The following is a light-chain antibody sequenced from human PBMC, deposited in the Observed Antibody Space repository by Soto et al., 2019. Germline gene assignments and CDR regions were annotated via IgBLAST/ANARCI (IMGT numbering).Light chain of an antibody. CDR3: AAWDDSLSVL. CDR1: SSNIGSNY. CDR2: RNN. J-gene: IGLJ2*01. V-gene: IGLV1-47*01. Sequence: QSALTQPPSASGTPGQRVTISCFGSSSNIGSNYVYWYQQLPGTAPKLLIYRNNQRPSGVPDRFSGSKSGTSASLAISGLRSEDEADYYCAAWDDSLSVLFGGGTKVTVL.